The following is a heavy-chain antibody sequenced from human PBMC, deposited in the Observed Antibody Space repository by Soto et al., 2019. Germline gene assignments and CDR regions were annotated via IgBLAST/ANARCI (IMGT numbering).Heavy chain of an antibody. CDR3: ARQGILLVHYYYSYGMDV. Sequence: SETLSLTCTVSGGSISSSSYYWGWIRQPPGKGLEWIGSIYYSGSTYYNPSLKSRVTISVDTSKNQFSLKLSSVTAADTAVYYCARQGILLVHYYYSYGMDVWGQGPTVTVS. V-gene: IGHV4-39*01. D-gene: IGHD2-15*01. J-gene: IGHJ6*02. CDR2: IYYSGST. CDR1: GGSISSSSYY.